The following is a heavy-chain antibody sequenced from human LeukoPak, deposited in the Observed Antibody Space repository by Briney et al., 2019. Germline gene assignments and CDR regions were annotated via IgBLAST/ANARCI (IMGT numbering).Heavy chain of an antibody. D-gene: IGHD4-17*01. CDR1: GFTFSDYY. CDR3: ARDRVGQYYGERKTGEYYMDV. J-gene: IGHJ6*03. V-gene: IGHV3-11*04. CDR2: ISSSGSTI. Sequence: PGGSLRLSCAASGFTFSDYYMSWIRQAPGKGLEWVSYISSSGSTIYYADSVKGRFTISRDNAKNSLYLQMNSLRAEDTAVYYCARDRVGQYYGERKTGEYYMDVWGKGTTVTISS.